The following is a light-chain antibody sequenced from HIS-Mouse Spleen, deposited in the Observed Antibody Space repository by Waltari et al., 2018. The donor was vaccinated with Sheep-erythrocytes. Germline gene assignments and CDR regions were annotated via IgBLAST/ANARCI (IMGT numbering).Light chain of an antibody. V-gene: IGKV4-1*01. J-gene: IGKJ4*01. CDR2: WAS. CDR3: QQYYSTPLT. Sequence: DIVMTQSPDSLAVSLGERATINCKSSQSVLYSSNNKNYLAWHQQKPGQPPKLLIYWASTRESWVPDRFSGSGSGTDFTLTISSLQAEDVAVYYCQQYYSTPLTFVGGTKVEIK. CDR1: QSVLYSSNNKNY.